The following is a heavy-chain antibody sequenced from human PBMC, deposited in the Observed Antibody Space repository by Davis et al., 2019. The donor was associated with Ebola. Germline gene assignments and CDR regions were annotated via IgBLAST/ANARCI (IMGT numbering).Heavy chain of an antibody. J-gene: IGHJ5*02. CDR2: IYYSGST. D-gene: IGHD2-15*01. V-gene: IGHV4-59*01. CDR3: AGCSGGSCYWFDP. Sequence: PSETLSLTCTVSGGSISSYYWSWIRQPPGKGLEWIGYIYYSGSTNYNPSLKSRVTISVDTSKNQFSLKLSSVTAADTAVYYCAGCSGGSCYWFDPWGQGTLVTVSS. CDR1: GGSISSYY.